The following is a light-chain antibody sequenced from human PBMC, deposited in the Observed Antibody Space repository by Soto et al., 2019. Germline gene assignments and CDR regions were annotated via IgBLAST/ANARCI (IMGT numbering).Light chain of an antibody. CDR2: DVS. J-gene: IGLJ2*01. CDR1: SSDVGGYNY. V-gene: IGLV2-14*01. CDR3: SSYSSTLSVV. Sequence: QSALTQPASVSGSPGQSITISCTGTSSDVGGYNYVSWYQRHPGKAPKLMSYDVSNRPSGVSNRFSGSKSGNTASLTISGLQAEDEADYYCSSYSSTLSVVFGGGTKLTVL.